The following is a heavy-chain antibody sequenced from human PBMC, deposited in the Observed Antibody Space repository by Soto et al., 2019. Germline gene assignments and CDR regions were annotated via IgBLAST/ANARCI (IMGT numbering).Heavy chain of an antibody. CDR3: ARLRIATNNYKWFDP. V-gene: IGHV4-31*03. Sequence: KSSETLSLTCSVSGADLNSGNYYWSWIRQVPGKGLEWIGHIYVTGAVDYNPSLRDRITISQDTSERQFSLNLRLVTAADTAVYYCARLRIATNNYKWFDPWGQGTLFTVSS. J-gene: IGHJ5*02. D-gene: IGHD2-21*01. CDR1: GADLNSGNYY. CDR2: IYVTGAV.